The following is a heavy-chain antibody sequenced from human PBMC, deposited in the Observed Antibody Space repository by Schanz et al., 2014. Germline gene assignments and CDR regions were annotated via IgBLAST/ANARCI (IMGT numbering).Heavy chain of an antibody. D-gene: IGHD3-10*01. CDR2: IDPNSGAT. J-gene: IGHJ4*02. V-gene: IGHV1-2*02. CDR1: GYTFTSYG. CDR3: ARESRFHVDY. Sequence: QVQVIQSGPEVKKPGASVMVSCKTSGYTFTSYGISWVRQAPGVGPEWMGWIDPNSGATNYAQKFQGRVTLTRDTSISTAHMELGRLRSDDTAVYYCARESRFHVDYWGQGTLVTVSS.